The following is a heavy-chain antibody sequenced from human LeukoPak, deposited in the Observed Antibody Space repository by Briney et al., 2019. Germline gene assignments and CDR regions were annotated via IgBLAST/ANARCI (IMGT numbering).Heavy chain of an antibody. J-gene: IGHJ1*01. CDR1: GFTFSNSW. CDR3: ARDLLSFGEH. D-gene: IGHD3-10*01. CDR2: IKQDGSEK. V-gene: IGHV3-7*05. Sequence: GGSLRLSCAASGFTFSNSWMNWVRQAPGKGLEWVANIKQDGSEKYCVDSVKGRFTISRDNAKNSLYLQMNSLRAEDTAVYYCARDLLSFGEHWGQGTLVTVSS.